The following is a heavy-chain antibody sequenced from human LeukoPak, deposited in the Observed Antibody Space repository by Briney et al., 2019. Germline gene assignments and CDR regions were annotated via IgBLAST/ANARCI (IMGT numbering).Heavy chain of an antibody. CDR1: GGSISSSSYS. CDR3: ARDVGYYSGGSCYGGYLDY. J-gene: IGHJ4*02. D-gene: IGHD2-15*01. Sequence: SETLSLTCTVSGGSISSSSYSWGWIRQPPGKGLEWIGNIYYSGSTYYNPSLKSRVTISVDTSKKQFSLKLSSVTAADTAVYYCARDVGYYSGGSCYGGYLDYWGLGTLVTVSS. CDR2: IYYSGST. V-gene: IGHV4-39*07.